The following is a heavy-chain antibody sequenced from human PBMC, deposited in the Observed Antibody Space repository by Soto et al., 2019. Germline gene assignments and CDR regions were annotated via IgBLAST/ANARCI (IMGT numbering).Heavy chain of an antibody. CDR2: FRATSDNT. D-gene: IGHD2-21*01. CDR1: GFFFSSYT. Sequence: EVQLLESGGGLVQPGGSLRLSCVGSGFFFSSYTMTWVSQAPGKGLEWVSSFRATSDNTYYADSVRGRFTISGDNSKTTVFLQINSLTAEDTAMYSWAKERDPQRVRLPFDYWGQGILVIVSS. V-gene: IGHV3-23*01. J-gene: IGHJ4*02. CDR3: AKERDPQRVRLPFDY.